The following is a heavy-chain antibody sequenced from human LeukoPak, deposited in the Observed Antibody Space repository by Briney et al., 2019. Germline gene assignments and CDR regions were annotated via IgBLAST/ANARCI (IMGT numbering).Heavy chain of an antibody. CDR2: IIPILGIA. CDR3: ATMYSSSWYEGYY. Sequence: GASVKVSCKASGGTFSSYAISWVRQAPGQGLEWMGRIIPILGIANYAQKFQGRVTMTEDTSTDTAYMELSSLRSEDTAVYYCATMYSSSWYEGYYWGQGTLVTVSS. J-gene: IGHJ4*02. D-gene: IGHD6-13*01. V-gene: IGHV1-69*04. CDR1: GGTFSSYA.